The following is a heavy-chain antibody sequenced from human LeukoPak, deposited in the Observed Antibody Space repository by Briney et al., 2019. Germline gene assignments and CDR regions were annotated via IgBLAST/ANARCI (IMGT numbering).Heavy chain of an antibody. CDR1: GFTVSSNY. D-gene: IGHD2-15*01. CDR3: ARYGIEEYCSGGSCSQYYFDY. V-gene: IGHV3-53*01. Sequence: GGSLRLSCAASGFTVSSNYMSWVRQAPGKGLEWVSVIYSGGSTYYADSVKGRFTISRDNSKNTLYLQMNSLRAEDTAVYYCARYGIEEYCSGGSCSQYYFDYWGQGTLVTVSS. CDR2: IYSGGST. J-gene: IGHJ4*02.